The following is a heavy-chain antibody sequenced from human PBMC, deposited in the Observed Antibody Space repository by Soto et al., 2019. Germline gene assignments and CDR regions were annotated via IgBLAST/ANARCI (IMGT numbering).Heavy chain of an antibody. CDR3: ARMGVVPAAMRGAGY. V-gene: IGHV1-3*01. J-gene: IGHJ4*02. CDR2: INAGNGNT. Sequence: ASVKVSCKASGYTFTSYAMHWVRQAPGQRLEWMGWINAGNGNTKYSQKFQGRVTITRDTSASTAYMELSSLRSEDTAVYYCARMGVVPAAMRGAGYWGQGTLVTGSS. CDR1: GYTFTSYA. D-gene: IGHD2-2*01.